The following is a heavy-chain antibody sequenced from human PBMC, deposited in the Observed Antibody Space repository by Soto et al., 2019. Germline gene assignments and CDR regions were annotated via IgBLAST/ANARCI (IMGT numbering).Heavy chain of an antibody. Sequence: ASVKVSCKASGYTFTSYAMHWVRQAPGQRLEWMGWTNAGNGNTKYSQKFQGRVTITRDTSASTAYMELSSLRSEDTAVYYCARGPNPYYFDYWGQGTLVTVSS. CDR1: GYTFTSYA. CDR3: ARGPNPYYFDY. J-gene: IGHJ4*02. V-gene: IGHV1-3*01. CDR2: TNAGNGNT.